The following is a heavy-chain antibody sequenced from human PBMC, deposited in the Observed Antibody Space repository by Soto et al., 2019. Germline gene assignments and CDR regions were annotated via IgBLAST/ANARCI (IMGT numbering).Heavy chain of an antibody. V-gene: IGHV1-46*01. D-gene: IGHD2-2*01. CDR2: INPSGGST. Sequence: ASVKVSCKASGYTFTSYDINWVRQATGQGLEWMGIINPSGGSTSYAQKFQGRVTITADESTSTAYMELSSLRSDDTAVYYCAREDRDRETGLVPAAIDGMDVWGQGTTVTVSS. J-gene: IGHJ6*02. CDR1: GYTFTSYD. CDR3: AREDRDRETGLVPAAIDGMDV.